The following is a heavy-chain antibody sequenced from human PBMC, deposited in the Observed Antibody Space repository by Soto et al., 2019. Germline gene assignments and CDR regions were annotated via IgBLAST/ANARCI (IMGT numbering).Heavy chain of an antibody. D-gene: IGHD3-22*01. J-gene: IGHJ4*02. Sequence: ASVKVSCKASGYTFTSYAMHWVRQAPGQRLEWMGWINAGNGNTKYSQKFQGRVTITRDTSASTAYMELSSLRSEDTAVYYCARAPNYYDSSGSQADYWGQGTLVTVSS. CDR1: GYTFTSYA. V-gene: IGHV1-3*01. CDR2: INAGNGNT. CDR3: ARAPNYYDSSGSQADY.